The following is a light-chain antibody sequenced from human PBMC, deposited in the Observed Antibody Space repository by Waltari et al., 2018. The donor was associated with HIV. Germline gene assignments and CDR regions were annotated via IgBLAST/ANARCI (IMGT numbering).Light chain of an antibody. J-gene: IGLJ2*01. Sequence: SYELTQPPSVSVSPGQTARITCSGDALPKQYAYWYQQKPGQAPVLVIYKDSERPSGIPERFSGSSSGTTVTLTISGVQAEDEGDYYCSSYMPNGTLLFGGGTKVTVL. CDR1: ALPKQY. CDR2: KDS. V-gene: IGLV3-25*03. CDR3: SSYMPNGTLL.